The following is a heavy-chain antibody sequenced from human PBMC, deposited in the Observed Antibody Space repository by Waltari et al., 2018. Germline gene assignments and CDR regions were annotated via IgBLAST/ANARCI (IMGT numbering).Heavy chain of an antibody. D-gene: IGHD2-15*01. CDR3: VRLEDGSGPGGNCYSGDSFALDV. J-gene: IGHJ6*02. CDR1: GGSFSGYY. CDR2: INHAGNR. V-gene: IGHV4-34*02. Sequence: QVQLQQWGAGLLQPSETLSLTCAVYGGSFSGYYWGWIRQSPGKGLEWIGEINHAGNRNYNPSLRSRVTMLVDTSRSQFSLKLSSMTAADTALYYCVRLEDGSGPGGNCYSGDSFALDVWGQGTTVTVSS.